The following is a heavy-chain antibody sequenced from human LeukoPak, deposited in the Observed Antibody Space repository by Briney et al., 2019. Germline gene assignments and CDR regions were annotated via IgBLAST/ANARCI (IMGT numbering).Heavy chain of an antibody. V-gene: IGHV3-23*01. CDR2: ISGSGGST. J-gene: IGHJ3*02. CDR3: WITMVRGGRLDAFDI. CDR1: GFTFSSYA. Sequence: GGSLRLPCPASGFTFSSYAMSWVRQAPGKGLEWVSAISGSGGSTYYADYVKGRFTISRDNSKNTLYLQMNSLRAEDTAVYYCWITMVRGGRLDAFDIWGQGTMVTVSS. D-gene: IGHD3-10*01.